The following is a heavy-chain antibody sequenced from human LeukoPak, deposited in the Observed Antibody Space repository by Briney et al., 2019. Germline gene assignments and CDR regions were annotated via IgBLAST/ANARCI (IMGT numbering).Heavy chain of an antibody. J-gene: IGHJ5*02. CDR1: GGSISSGGYS. Sequence: SQTLSLTCAVSGGSISSGGYSWSWIRQPPGKGLEWIGYIYHNGSTYYNPSLKSRVTISIDTSKNQFSLKLSSVTAADTAVYYCARETSLHWFDPWGQGTLVTVSS. V-gene: IGHV4-30-2*01. CDR2: IYHNGST. CDR3: ARETSLHWFDP.